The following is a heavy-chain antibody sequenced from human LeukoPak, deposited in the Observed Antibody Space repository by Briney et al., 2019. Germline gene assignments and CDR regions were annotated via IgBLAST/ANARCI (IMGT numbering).Heavy chain of an antibody. D-gene: IGHD3-22*01. Sequence: SVKVSCKASGGTFSSYAISWVRQAPGQGLEWMGRIIPILGIANYAQKFQGRVTITADKSTSTAYMELSSLRSEDTAVYYCAQNNYGSSGYYENWGQGTLVTVSS. J-gene: IGHJ4*02. CDR1: GGTFSSYA. CDR2: IIPILGIA. V-gene: IGHV1-69*04. CDR3: AQNNYGSSGYYEN.